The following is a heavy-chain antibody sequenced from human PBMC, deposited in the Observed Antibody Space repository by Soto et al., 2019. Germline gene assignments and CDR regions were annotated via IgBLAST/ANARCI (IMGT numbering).Heavy chain of an antibody. CDR3: AKRFSASWSIES. V-gene: IGHV3-30*18. CDR2: ISNGGSDQ. D-gene: IGHD6-13*01. Sequence: QVQLVESGGGVVQPGRSLRLSCAASGFTFSTYGMHWVHQAPGKGLEWVAVISNGGSDQYYGDSVKGRFTVSRDNSKNTMSLQMNSLRPEDTAVYYCAKRFSASWSIESWGQGTLVIVSS. J-gene: IGHJ5*01. CDR1: GFTFSTYG.